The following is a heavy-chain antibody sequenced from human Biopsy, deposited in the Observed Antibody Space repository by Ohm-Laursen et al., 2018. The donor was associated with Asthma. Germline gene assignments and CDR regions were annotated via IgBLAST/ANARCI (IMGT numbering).Heavy chain of an antibody. V-gene: IGHV1-69*13. D-gene: IGHD2-2*01. CDR1: GGTFNTYV. Sequence: SVKVSCKSLGGTFNTYVIGWVRQAPGQGLEWMGGINFVFGTTTYPQKFQDRVTITADDSTSTVYMELSSLRSEDTAVYYCARKAGSCISRTCYSLDFWGQGTLVTVPS. CDR2: INFVFGTT. J-gene: IGHJ4*02. CDR3: ARKAGSCISRTCYSLDF.